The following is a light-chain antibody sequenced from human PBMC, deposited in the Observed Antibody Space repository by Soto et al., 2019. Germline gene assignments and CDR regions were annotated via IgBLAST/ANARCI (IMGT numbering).Light chain of an antibody. Sequence: QSVLTQPPSASGTRGQRVIISCSGSSSNIGNSFVYWYQQFPGAAPRLLIYTNDQRPSDVPDRFSGSKSGTSASLTISGLRSEDEADYYCVAWDDSLNVLFGGGTKLTVL. J-gene: IGLJ2*01. V-gene: IGLV1-47*02. CDR3: VAWDDSLNVL. CDR1: SSNIGNSF. CDR2: TND.